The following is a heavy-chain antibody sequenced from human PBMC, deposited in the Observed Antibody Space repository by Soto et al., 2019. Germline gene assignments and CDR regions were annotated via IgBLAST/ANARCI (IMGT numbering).Heavy chain of an antibody. D-gene: IGHD5-12*01. CDR3: ARAHGYNYNGYFDL. CDR2: INPNSGDS. CDR1: GYTFTDYY. J-gene: IGHJ2*01. Sequence: ASVKVSCKASGYTFTDYYMHWVRQAPGQGLEWMGWINPNSGDSNYAQKFQGRVTMTRDTSISTASMELNRLRSDDTAIYYCARAHGYNYNGYFDLWDCGTLVTVSS. V-gene: IGHV1-2*02.